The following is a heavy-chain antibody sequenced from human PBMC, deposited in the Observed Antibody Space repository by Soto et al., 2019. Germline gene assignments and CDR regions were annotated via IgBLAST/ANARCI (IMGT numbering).Heavy chain of an antibody. CDR2: ISWNSGSI. CDR3: AKAKYCSGGSCQSYGGRYFDY. V-gene: IGHV3-9*01. Sequence: PGGSLRLSCAASGFTFDDYAMHWVRQAPGKGLEWVSGISWNSGSIGYADSVKGRFTISRDNAKNSLYLQMNSLRAEDTALYYCAKAKYCSGGSCQSYGGRYFDYWGQGTLVTVSS. CDR1: GFTFDDYA. D-gene: IGHD2-15*01. J-gene: IGHJ4*02.